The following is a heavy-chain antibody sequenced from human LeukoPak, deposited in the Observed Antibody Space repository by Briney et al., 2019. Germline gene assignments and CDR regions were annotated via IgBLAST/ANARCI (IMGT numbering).Heavy chain of an antibody. CDR3: ARVSWDRSDY. CDR2: ISSSGSHI. D-gene: IGHD1-26*01. Sequence: GGSLRLSCAPSGFTFSFYSMNWVRQAPAKGLEWVSSISSSGSHIYYADSVKGRFTISRDNAKNSLYLQMNSLRAEDTAVYYCARVSWDRSDYWGQGTLVTVSS. V-gene: IGHV3-21*01. J-gene: IGHJ4*02. CDR1: GFTFSFYS.